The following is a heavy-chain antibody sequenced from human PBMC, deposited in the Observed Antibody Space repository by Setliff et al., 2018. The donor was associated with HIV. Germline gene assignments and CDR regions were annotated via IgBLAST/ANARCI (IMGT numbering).Heavy chain of an antibody. D-gene: IGHD6-19*01. CDR1: GYTFSSHG. CDR3: ARYASYTSDWREAFDI. CDR2: ISDYTGNT. Sequence: ASVKVSCKASGYTFSSHGITWVRQVPGQGLEWMGWISDYTGNTNYAQKFQARVTMTIDPSTTKAYMELRSLRADDTALYYCARYASYTSDWREAFDIWGQGTMVTVSS. V-gene: IGHV1-18*01. J-gene: IGHJ3*02.